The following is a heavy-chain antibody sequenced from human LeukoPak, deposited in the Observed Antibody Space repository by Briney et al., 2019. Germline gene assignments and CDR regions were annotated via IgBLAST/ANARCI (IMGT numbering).Heavy chain of an antibody. CDR1: GFTFSSYA. Sequence: GGSLRLSCAASGFTFSSYAMSWVRQAPGKGLEWVSAISGSGGSTYYADSVKGRFTISRDNSKNTLYLQMNSLRAEDTAVYYCARDRDIAVAGTFDYWGQGTLVTVSS. CDR2: ISGSGGST. J-gene: IGHJ4*02. V-gene: IGHV3-23*01. D-gene: IGHD6-19*01. CDR3: ARDRDIAVAGTFDY.